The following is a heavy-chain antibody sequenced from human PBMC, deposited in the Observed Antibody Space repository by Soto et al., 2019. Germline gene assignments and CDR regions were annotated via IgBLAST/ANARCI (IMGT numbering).Heavy chain of an antibody. V-gene: IGHV4-34*01. CDR3: ARRSLARRSGWYL. D-gene: IGHD6-13*01. Sequence: SETLSLTCAVYGGSFSGYYWSWIRQPPGKGLEWIGQISHSGSTDYNPSLKSRVTISLDTSKNQFSLKLSSVTAADTAVYYCARRSLARRSGWYLWGQGTLVTVSS. CDR1: GGSFSGYY. CDR2: ISHSGST. J-gene: IGHJ4*02.